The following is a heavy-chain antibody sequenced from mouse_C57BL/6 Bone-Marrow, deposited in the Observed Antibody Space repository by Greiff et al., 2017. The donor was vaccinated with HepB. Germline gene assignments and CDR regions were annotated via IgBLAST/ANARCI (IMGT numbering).Heavy chain of an antibody. V-gene: IGHV1-59*01. Sequence: QVQLQQPGAELVRPGPSVKLSCKASGYTFTSYWMHWVKQRPGQGLEWIGVIDPSDSYTNYNQKFKGKATLTVDTSSSTAYMQLSSLTSEDSAVYYCARPYTWFAYWGQGTLVTVSA. D-gene: IGHD2-12*01. CDR3: ARPYTWFAY. J-gene: IGHJ3*01. CDR2: IDPSDSYT. CDR1: GYTFTSYW.